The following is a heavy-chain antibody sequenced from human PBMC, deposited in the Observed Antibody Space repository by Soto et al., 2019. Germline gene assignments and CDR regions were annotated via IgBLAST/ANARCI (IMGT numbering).Heavy chain of an antibody. CDR2: IYYSGST. Sequence: SETLSLTCTVSGGSISSYYWSWIRQPPGKGLEWIGYIYYSGSTNYNPSLKSRVTISVDTSKDQFSLKLSSVTAADTAVYYCAGGATGYSSGWYTPGRWFDPWGQGTLVTVSS. V-gene: IGHV4-59*01. CDR1: GGSISSYY. J-gene: IGHJ5*02. D-gene: IGHD6-19*01. CDR3: AGGATGYSSGWYTPGRWFDP.